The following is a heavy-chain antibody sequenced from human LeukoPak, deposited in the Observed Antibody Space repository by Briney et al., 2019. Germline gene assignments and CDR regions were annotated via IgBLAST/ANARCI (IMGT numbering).Heavy chain of an antibody. Sequence: PGGSLRLSCAASGFTVSSNYMSWVRQAPGKGLEWVSVIYSGGSTYYADSVKGRFTISRDNSKNTLYLQMNGLRAEDTAVYYCARGYCTNGVCYDYWGQGTLVTVSS. J-gene: IGHJ4*02. CDR1: GFTVSSNY. V-gene: IGHV3-53*01. CDR2: IYSGGST. CDR3: ARGYCTNGVCYDY. D-gene: IGHD2-8*01.